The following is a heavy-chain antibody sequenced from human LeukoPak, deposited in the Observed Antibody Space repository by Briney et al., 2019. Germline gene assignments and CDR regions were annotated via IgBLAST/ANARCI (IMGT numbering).Heavy chain of an antibody. CDR2: ISYDGSNK. Sequence: TGRSLRLSCAASGFTFSSYAMHWVRQAPGKGLEWVAVISYDGSNKYYADSVKGRFTISRDNSKNTLYLQMNNLRVDDSGVYYCAREYTAMAYDYWGQGNLVTVSS. CDR1: GFTFSSYA. J-gene: IGHJ4*02. CDR3: AREYTAMAYDY. D-gene: IGHD5-18*01. V-gene: IGHV3-30-3*01.